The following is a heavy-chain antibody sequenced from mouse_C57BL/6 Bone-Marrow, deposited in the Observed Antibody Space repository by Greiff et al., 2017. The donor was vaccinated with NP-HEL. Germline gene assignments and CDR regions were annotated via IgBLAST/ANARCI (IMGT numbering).Heavy chain of an antibody. CDR2: IDPSDSYT. D-gene: IGHD2-4*01. CDR3: ARSGDYAWFAY. Sequence: QVQLQQPGAELVMPGASVKLSCKASGYTFTSYWMHWVKQRPGQGLEWIGEIDPSDSYTNNNQKFKGKSTLTVDKSSSTAYMQLSSLTSEDSAVYYCARSGDYAWFAYWGQGTLVTVSA. V-gene: IGHV1-69*01. J-gene: IGHJ3*01. CDR1: GYTFTSYW.